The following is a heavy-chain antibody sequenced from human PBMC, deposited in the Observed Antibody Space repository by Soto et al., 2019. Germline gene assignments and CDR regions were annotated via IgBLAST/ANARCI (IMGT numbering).Heavy chain of an antibody. Sequence: SETLSLTCAVYGGSFSGYYWSWIRQPPGKGLEWIGEINHSGSTNYNPSLKSRVTISVDTSKNQFSLKLSSVTAAGTAVYYCARGRRYYYDSSGYYRPFDYWGQGTLVTVSS. CDR1: GGSFSGYY. J-gene: IGHJ4*02. CDR2: INHSGST. CDR3: ARGRRYYYDSSGYYRPFDY. V-gene: IGHV4-34*01. D-gene: IGHD3-22*01.